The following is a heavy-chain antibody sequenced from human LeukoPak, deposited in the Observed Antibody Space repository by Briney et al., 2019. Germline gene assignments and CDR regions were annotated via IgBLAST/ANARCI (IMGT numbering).Heavy chain of an antibody. CDR2: ISWNSGSI. D-gene: IGHD3-22*01. V-gene: IGHV3-9*03. J-gene: IGHJ4*02. Sequence: PGRSLRLSCAASGFTFDDYAMHWVRQAPGKGLEWVSGISWNSGSIGYADSVKGRFTISRDNAKNSLYLQMNSLRAEDMALYYCAKGMSYDSSGPSFDYWGQGTLVTVSS. CDR1: GFTFDDYA. CDR3: AKGMSYDSSGPSFDY.